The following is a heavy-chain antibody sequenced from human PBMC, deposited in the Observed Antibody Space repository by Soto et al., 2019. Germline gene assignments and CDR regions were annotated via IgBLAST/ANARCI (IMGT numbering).Heavy chain of an antibody. CDR3: ARKTLTYYYDSSGSY. V-gene: IGHV3-30*03. J-gene: IGHJ4*02. CDR2: ISYDGSNK. D-gene: IGHD3-22*01. Sequence: QVQLVESGGGVVQPGRSLRLSCAVSGFTFRSYGMHWVRQAPGKGLEWVAVISYDGSNKYYADSVKGRFTISRDNSKNTLYLQMNSLRAEDTAGYYCARKTLTYYYDSSGSYWGQGTLVTVSS. CDR1: GFTFRSYG.